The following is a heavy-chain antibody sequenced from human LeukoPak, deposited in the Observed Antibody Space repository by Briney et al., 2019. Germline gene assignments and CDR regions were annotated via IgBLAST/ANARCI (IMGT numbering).Heavy chain of an antibody. J-gene: IGHJ5*02. D-gene: IGHD3-10*01. Sequence: PSGTLSLTCAVYGGSFSGYYWSWIRQPPGKGLEWIGEINHSGSTNYNPSLKSRVTISVDTSKNQFSLKLSSVTAADTAVYYCARGGITMVRGATKRHWFDPWGQGTLVTVSS. V-gene: IGHV4-34*01. CDR3: ARGGITMVRGATKRHWFDP. CDR2: INHSGST. CDR1: GGSFSGYY.